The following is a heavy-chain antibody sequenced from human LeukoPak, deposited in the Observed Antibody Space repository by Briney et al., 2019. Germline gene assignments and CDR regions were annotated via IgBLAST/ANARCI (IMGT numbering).Heavy chain of an antibody. V-gene: IGHV4-59*08. J-gene: IGHJ4*02. CDR1: GGSISTYH. CDR3: ARLLDEYGSGSYEY. Sequence: KASETLSLTCAVSGGSISTYHWSWIRQPPGKGLEWIGYISYSGSTNYNPSLKSRVTISVDTSKSQFSLKLSSVTAADTAVYYCARLLDEYGSGSYEYWGQGTLVTVSS. CDR2: ISYSGST. D-gene: IGHD3-10*01.